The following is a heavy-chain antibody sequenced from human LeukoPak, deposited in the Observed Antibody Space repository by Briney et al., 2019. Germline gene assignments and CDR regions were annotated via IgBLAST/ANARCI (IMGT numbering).Heavy chain of an antibody. Sequence: GRSLRLSCAASGLTFSSYAMHWVRQAPGKGLEWVAVISYDGSNKYYADSVKGRFTISRDNSKNTLYLQMNSLRAEDTAVYYCARGQLGYCSGGSCYSGAAFDIWGQGTMVTVSS. D-gene: IGHD2-15*01. CDR1: GLTFSSYA. CDR2: ISYDGSNK. V-gene: IGHV3-30*04. CDR3: ARGQLGYCSGGSCYSGAAFDI. J-gene: IGHJ3*02.